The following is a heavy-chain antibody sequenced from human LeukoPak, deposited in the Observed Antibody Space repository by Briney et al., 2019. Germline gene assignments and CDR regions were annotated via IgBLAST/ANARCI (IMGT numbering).Heavy chain of an antibody. J-gene: IGHJ4*02. D-gene: IGHD3-22*01. CDR2: ISTTGST. CDR3: ARTRQWLPIDY. CDR1: GGSINNYY. Sequence: SVTLSLTCTVSGGSINNYYWTWIRQPAGKGLEWIGRISTTGSTNYNPSLKSRVTMSVDTSKNQFSLKLNSVTAADTAVYYCARTRQWLPIDYWGQGTLVTVSS. V-gene: IGHV4-4*07.